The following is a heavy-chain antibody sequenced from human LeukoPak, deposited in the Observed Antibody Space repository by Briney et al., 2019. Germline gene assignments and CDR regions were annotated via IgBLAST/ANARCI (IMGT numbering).Heavy chain of an antibody. CDR2: ISSSSSYI. CDR3: ARDGYRIAPYWFDP. J-gene: IGHJ5*02. Sequence: GGSLRLSCAASGFTFSSYSMNWVRQAPGKGLEWVSSISSSSSYIYYADSVKGRFTISRDNAKNSLYLQMNSLRAEDTAVYYCARDGYRIAPYWFDPWGQGTLVTVSS. CDR1: GFTFSSYS. D-gene: IGHD6-13*01. V-gene: IGHV3-21*01.